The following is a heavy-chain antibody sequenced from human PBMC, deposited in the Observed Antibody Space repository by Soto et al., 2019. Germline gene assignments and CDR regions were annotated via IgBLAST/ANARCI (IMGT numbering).Heavy chain of an antibody. Sequence: QVQLVQSGAEVKKPGASVKVSCKASGYTFTGYFMHWVRQAPGQGLEWMGWINPNSGATKYAQKFQGRVTRSRDTSIRTAYMELTGLRSDDTAVYYCARGGGTILAPLPWGQGTQVTVSS. CDR1: GYTFTGYF. D-gene: IGHD3-3*01. CDR2: INPNSGAT. J-gene: IGHJ5*02. CDR3: ARGGGTILAPLP. V-gene: IGHV1-2*02.